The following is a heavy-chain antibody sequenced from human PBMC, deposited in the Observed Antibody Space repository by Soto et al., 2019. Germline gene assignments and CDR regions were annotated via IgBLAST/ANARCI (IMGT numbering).Heavy chain of an antibody. CDR3: ARAKTEADSSTSCLDY. D-gene: IGHD6-6*01. CDR1: VGSFSGYY. J-gene: IGHJ4*02. CDR2: INHSGST. Sequence: PSYTLSPTCTVYVGSFSGYYWSWIREPPGKGLEWIGEINHSGSTNYNPSLKSRVTISVDTSKNQFSLKLSTVTAADTAVYYCARAKTEADSSTSCLDYWGQGTLVTVSS. V-gene: IGHV4-34*01.